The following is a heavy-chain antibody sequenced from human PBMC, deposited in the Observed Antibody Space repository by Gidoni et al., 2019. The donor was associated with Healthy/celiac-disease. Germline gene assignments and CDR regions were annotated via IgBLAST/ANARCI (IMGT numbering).Heavy chain of an antibody. D-gene: IGHD3-10*01. CDR1: GLSLSTSGVG. Sequence: QITLRESGPTLVQPTQSLTLTCTFPGLSLSTSGVGVGWIRQHPGQPLAWLALIYWDDDKRYSPSLKSRLTITKDTSKPQVVLTITNMDPVDTATYYCAHSMFFATTMEGAFDIWGQGTMVTVSS. CDR2: IYWDDDK. J-gene: IGHJ3*02. CDR3: AHSMFFATTMEGAFDI. V-gene: IGHV2-5*02.